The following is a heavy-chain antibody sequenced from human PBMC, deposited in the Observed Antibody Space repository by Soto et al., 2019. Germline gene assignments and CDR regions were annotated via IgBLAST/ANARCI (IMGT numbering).Heavy chain of an antibody. V-gene: IGHV1-46*01. CDR1: GYTFTSYY. CDR2: INPSGGST. CDR3: ARLGSSSSDYYYYGMDV. J-gene: IGHJ6*02. Sequence: ASVQVSCKASGYTFTSYYMHWVRQAPGQGLEWMGIINPSGGSTSYAQKFQGRVTMTRDTSTSTVYMELSSLRSEDTAVYYCARLGSSSSDYYYYGMDVWGQGTTVTVSS. D-gene: IGHD6-6*01.